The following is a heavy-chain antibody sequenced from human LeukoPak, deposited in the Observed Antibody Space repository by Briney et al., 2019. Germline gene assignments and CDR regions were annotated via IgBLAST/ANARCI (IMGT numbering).Heavy chain of an antibody. V-gene: IGHV3-21*01. J-gene: IGHJ6*03. CDR2: ISSSSSYI. Sequence: NPGGSLRLSCAASGFTFSSYWMSWVRQAPGKGLEWVSSISSSSSYIYYVDSVKGRFTISRDNAKNSLYLQMSSLRAEDTAVYYCAREGFWGSSWGEYYYYMDVWGKGTTVTISS. CDR1: GFTFSSYW. CDR3: AREGFWGSSWGEYYYYMDV. D-gene: IGHD6-13*01.